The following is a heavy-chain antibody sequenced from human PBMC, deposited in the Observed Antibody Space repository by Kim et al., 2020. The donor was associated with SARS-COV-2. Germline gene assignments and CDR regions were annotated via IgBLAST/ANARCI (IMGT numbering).Heavy chain of an antibody. D-gene: IGHD3-10*01. Sequence: SETLSLTCTVSGGSISSGGYYWSWIRQHPGKGLEWIGYIYYSGSTYYNPSLKSRVTISVDTSKNQFSLKLSSVTAADTAVYYCARSVWSTSQLYLGYYFDYWGQGTLVTVSS. V-gene: IGHV4-31*03. CDR1: GGSISSGGYY. J-gene: IGHJ4*02. CDR3: ARSVWSTSQLYLGYYFDY. CDR2: IYYSGST.